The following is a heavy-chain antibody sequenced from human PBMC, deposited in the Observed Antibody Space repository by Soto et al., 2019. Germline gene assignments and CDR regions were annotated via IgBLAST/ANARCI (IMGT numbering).Heavy chain of an antibody. CDR1: GYTFTSYG. CDR3: ARIIVGAHYYYYGMDV. V-gene: IGHV1-18*01. J-gene: IGHJ6*02. D-gene: IGHD1-26*01. Sequence: GASVKVSCKASGYTFTSYGISWVRQAPGQGLEWMGWISAYNGNTNYAQKLQGRVTMTTDTSTSTAYMELRSLRSDDTAVYYCARIIVGAHYYYYGMDVLGQGTKVTGFS. CDR2: ISAYNGNT.